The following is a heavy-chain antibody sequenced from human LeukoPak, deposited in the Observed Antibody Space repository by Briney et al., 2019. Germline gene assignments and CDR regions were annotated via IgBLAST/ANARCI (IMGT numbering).Heavy chain of an antibody. CDR1: GFIFGRDS. J-gene: IGHJ6*02. Sequence: PGGSLRLSCAASGFIFGRDSMNWVRQAPGRGLEWISYISRDSDIRYYADSVRGRFHISRDNARNSLYLQMNSLRADDTAMYYCVRDDYGDYDDYYGMDVWGQGTTVTVSS. V-gene: IGHV3-48*01. D-gene: IGHD4-17*01. CDR3: VRDDYGDYDDYYGMDV. CDR2: ISRDSDIR.